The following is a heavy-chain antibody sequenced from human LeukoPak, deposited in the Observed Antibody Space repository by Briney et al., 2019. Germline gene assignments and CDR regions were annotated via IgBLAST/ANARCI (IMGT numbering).Heavy chain of an antibody. V-gene: IGHV4-59*08. D-gene: IGHD2-15*01. J-gene: IGHJ6*02. CDR2: IYYSGST. CDR3: ASHKAATGYYYYGMDV. CDR1: GGSISSYY. Sequence: SETLSLTRTVSGGSISSYYWSWIRQPPGKGLEWIGYIYYSGSTNYNPSLKSRVTISVDTSKNQFSLKLSSVTAADTAVYYCASHKAATGYYYYGMDVWGQGTTVTVSS.